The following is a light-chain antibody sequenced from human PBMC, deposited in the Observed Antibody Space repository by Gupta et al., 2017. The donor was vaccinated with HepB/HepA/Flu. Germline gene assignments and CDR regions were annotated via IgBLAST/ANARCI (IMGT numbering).Light chain of an antibody. CDR2: AAS. Sequence: DIQLTQSPSFLSASVGDRVTITCRASQGISSYLAWYQQKPGKAPKLLIYAASTEQSGVPSRFSGSGSGTEFTLTISSLQPEDFATYYCQQRNSYPRTFGQGTKVEIK. CDR1: QGISSY. J-gene: IGKJ1*01. CDR3: QQRNSYPRT. V-gene: IGKV1-9*01.